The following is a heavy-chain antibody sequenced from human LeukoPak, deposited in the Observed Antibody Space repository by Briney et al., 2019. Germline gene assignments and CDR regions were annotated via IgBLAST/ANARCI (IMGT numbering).Heavy chain of an antibody. CDR2: ISYDGKNE. V-gene: IGHV3-30*03. CDR1: GFTFSNFG. CDR3: ARDRLAVAGTVAPDY. D-gene: IGHD6-19*01. J-gene: IGHJ4*02. Sequence: GGSLRLSCAASGFTFSNFGMHWVRQAPGKGLEWVAVISYDGKNEYYTDSVKGRFTISRDNAKNTLYLQMNSLRAEDTAVYYCARDRLAVAGTVAPDYWGQGTLVTVSS.